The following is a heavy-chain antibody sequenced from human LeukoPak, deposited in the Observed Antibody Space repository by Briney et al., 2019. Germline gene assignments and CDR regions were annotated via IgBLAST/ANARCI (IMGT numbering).Heavy chain of an antibody. V-gene: IGHV1-69*04. J-gene: IGHJ3*02. CDR3: ARSRGYSISDAFNI. Sequence: ASVKVSCKASGGTFSSYAISWVRQAPGQGLEWMGRIIPILGIANYAQKFQGRVTITADKSTSTAYMELSSLRSEDTAVYYCARSRGYSISDAFNIWGQGTMVTVSS. D-gene: IGHD2-21*01. CDR1: GGTFSSYA. CDR2: IIPILGIA.